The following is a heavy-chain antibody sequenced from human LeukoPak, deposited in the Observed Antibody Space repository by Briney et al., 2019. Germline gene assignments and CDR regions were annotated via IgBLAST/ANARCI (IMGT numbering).Heavy chain of an antibody. CDR3: XXXXXXTXWLGFDX. CDR2: ISTSGST. D-gene: IGHD1-1*01. V-gene: IGHV4-61*02. CDR1: GGSISSGNNY. Sequence: SQTLSLTCTVSGGSISSGNNYWSWIRQPAGEGLEWIGRISTSGSTNYNPSLKSRVTISVDTSKNQFSLKLNSVTAADKAVYYCXXXXXXTXWLGFDXWGQGTLVTXSS. J-gene: IGHJ5*02.